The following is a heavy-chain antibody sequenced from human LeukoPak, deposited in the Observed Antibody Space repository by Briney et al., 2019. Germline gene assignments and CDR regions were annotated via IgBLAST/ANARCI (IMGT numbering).Heavy chain of an antibody. CDR3: TTDPGYYDSSGYYRGPRGGAFDI. V-gene: IGHV3-74*01. D-gene: IGHD3-22*01. CDR1: GFTFSSDF. Sequence: GGSLRLPCVASGFTFSSDFMHWLRQAPGEGLMWVSQISGDETYTNYADSVKGRFTISRDNAKNTLHLQMNSLKTEDTAVYYCTTDPGYYDSSGYYRGPRGGAFDIWGQGTMVTVSS. J-gene: IGHJ3*02. CDR2: ISGDETYT.